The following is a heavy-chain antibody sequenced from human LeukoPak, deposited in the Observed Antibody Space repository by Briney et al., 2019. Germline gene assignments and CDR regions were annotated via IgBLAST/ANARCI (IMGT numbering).Heavy chain of an antibody. Sequence: PGGSLRLSCAASGFTFSSYAMSWVRQAPGKGLEWVSAISGSGGSTYYADSVKGRFTISRDNSKNTLYLQMNSLRAEDTAVYYXXXXXVGGDCFTNWGQGTLVTVSS. V-gene: IGHV3-23*01. CDR1: GFTFSSYA. J-gene: IGHJ4*02. CDR3: XXXXVGGDCFTN. CDR2: ISGSGGST. D-gene: IGHD2-21*02.